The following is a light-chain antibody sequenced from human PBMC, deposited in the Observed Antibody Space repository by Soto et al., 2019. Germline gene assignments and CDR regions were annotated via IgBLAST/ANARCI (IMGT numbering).Light chain of an antibody. CDR1: QGISSY. Sequence: AIRVTQSPSSLSESTGDRVTITCRASQGISSYLAWYQQKPGKAPKLLIYAASTLQSGVPSRFSGSGSGTDFTLTISSLQPEDLATYYCLQHFNSSFPFGQRTKVDIK. J-gene: IGKJ1*01. CDR3: LQHFNSSFP. V-gene: IGKV1-8*01. CDR2: AAS.